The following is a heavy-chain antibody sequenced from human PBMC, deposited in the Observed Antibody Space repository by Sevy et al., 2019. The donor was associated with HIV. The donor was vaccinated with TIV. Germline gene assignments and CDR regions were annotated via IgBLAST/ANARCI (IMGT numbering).Heavy chain of an antibody. J-gene: IGHJ4*02. CDR2: TYYRSKWYN. D-gene: IGHD3-22*01. V-gene: IGHV6-1*01. Sequence: SQTLSLTCAISGDSVSSNSAAWNWIRQSPSRGLEWLGRTYYRSKWYNDYAVSVKSRITINPDTSKNQFSLQLNSVTPEDTAVYYCARELYYDSSGYYQGADYWGQGTLVTVSS. CDR1: GDSVSSNSAA. CDR3: ARELYYDSSGYYQGADY.